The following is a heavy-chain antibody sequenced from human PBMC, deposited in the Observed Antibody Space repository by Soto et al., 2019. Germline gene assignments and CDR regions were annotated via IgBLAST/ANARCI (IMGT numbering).Heavy chain of an antibody. Sequence: SETLSLTCTVSGDSIISGDYYWSWIRQPPGKGLEWIGYIYYSGSTYYNPSLKSRVTISVDTSKNQFSLKLSSVTAADTAVYYCARRYGGTFDYWGQGTLVTVSS. D-gene: IGHD2-15*01. V-gene: IGHV4-30-4*01. CDR3: ARRYGGTFDY. J-gene: IGHJ4*02. CDR2: IYYSGST. CDR1: GDSIISGDYY.